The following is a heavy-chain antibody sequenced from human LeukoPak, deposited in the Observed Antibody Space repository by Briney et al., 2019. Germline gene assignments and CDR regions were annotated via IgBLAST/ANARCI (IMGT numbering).Heavy chain of an antibody. CDR1: GGSISSGDYY. D-gene: IGHD4-23*01. Sequence: PSETLSLTCTVSGGSISSGDYYWSWIRQPPGKGLEWIGYIYYSGSTYYNPSPKSRVTISVDTSKNQFSLKLSSVTAADTAVYYCARDLFNEGNHLDYWGQGTLVTVSS. CDR2: IYYSGST. J-gene: IGHJ4*02. V-gene: IGHV4-30-4*01. CDR3: ARDLFNEGNHLDY.